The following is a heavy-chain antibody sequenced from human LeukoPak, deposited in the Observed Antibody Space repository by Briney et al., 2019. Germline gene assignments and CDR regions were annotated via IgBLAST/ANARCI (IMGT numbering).Heavy chain of an antibody. CDR2: ISSSGGST. V-gene: IGHV3-23*01. CDR3: AKEHDFTSGRTDY. Sequence: GGSLTLSCAASGFTFSSYALSWVRQAPGKGLEWVSAISSSGGSTYYADSVKGRFTIYRDNSKNTLYLQRNSLRAEATAVYYCAKEHDFTSGRTDYWGQGTLVTVSS. D-gene: IGHD3-3*01. CDR1: GFTFSSYA. J-gene: IGHJ4*02.